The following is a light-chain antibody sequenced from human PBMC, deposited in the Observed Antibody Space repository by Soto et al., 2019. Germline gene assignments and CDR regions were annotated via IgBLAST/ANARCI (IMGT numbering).Light chain of an antibody. CDR3: QQYDGSLWT. J-gene: IGKJ1*01. CDR2: GAS. V-gene: IGKV3-20*01. Sequence: EIVLTQSPGTLSLSPGERATLSCRASQSVSSSYLAWYQQKPGQAPRPLIYGASTRATGIPDRFSGSGSGTDFTLTISRLEPEDFAVYYCQQYDGSLWTFGQGTKVEIK. CDR1: QSVSSSY.